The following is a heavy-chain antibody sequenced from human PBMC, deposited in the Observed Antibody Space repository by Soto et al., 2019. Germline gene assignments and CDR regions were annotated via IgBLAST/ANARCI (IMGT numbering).Heavy chain of an antibody. Sequence: WETLSLTCAVYGGSFSGYYWSWIRQPPGEGLDWIGEINHSGSTNYNPSLKSRVTISVDTSKNQFSLKLSSVTAADTAVYYCARQGIAAAGTTRAYYYYGMDVWGQGTTVTAP. V-gene: IGHV4-34*01. D-gene: IGHD6-13*01. CDR3: ARQGIAAAGTTRAYYYYGMDV. CDR2: INHSGST. J-gene: IGHJ6*02. CDR1: GGSFSGYY.